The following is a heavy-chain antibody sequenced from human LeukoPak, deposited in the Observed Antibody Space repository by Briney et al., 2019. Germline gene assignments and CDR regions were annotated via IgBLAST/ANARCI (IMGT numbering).Heavy chain of an antibody. CDR3: ASLWFGELQN. Sequence: SVKVSCKASGYTFTSYGISWVRQAPGQGLEWMGRIIPILGIANYAQKFQGRVTITADKSTSTAYMELSSLRSEDTAVYYCASLWFGELQNWGQGTLVTVSS. V-gene: IGHV1-69*04. J-gene: IGHJ4*02. CDR2: IIPILGIA. D-gene: IGHD3-10*01. CDR1: GYTFTSYG.